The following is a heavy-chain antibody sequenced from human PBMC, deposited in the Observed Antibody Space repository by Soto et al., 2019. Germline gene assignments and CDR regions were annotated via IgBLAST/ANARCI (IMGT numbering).Heavy chain of an antibody. CDR3: ARLRSSSWSYFDY. D-gene: IGHD6-13*01. Sequence: SETLSLTCTVSGGSISSSSYYWGWIRQPPGKGLEWIGSIYYSGSTYYNPSLKSRVTISVDTSKNQFSLKLSSVTAADTAVYYCARLRSSSWSYFDYWGQGTLVTVSS. CDR2: IYYSGST. V-gene: IGHV4-39*01. J-gene: IGHJ4*02. CDR1: GGSISSSSYY.